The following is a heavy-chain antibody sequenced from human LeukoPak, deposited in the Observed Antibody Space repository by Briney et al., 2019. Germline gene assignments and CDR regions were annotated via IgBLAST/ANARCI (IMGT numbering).Heavy chain of an antibody. J-gene: IGHJ6*03. D-gene: IGHD5-18*01. Sequence: PSETLSLTCTVSGGSISSYYRSWIRQPPGKGLEWIGYIYYSGSTNYNPSFKSRVTISVDTSKNQFSLKLSSATAADTAVYYCARGLSGYSYGYNMDVWGKGTTVTVSS. CDR1: GGSISSYY. CDR3: ARGLSGYSYGYNMDV. V-gene: IGHV4-59*01. CDR2: IYYSGST.